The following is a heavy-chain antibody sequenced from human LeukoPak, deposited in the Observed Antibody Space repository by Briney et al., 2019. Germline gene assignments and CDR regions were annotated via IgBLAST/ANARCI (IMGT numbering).Heavy chain of an antibody. CDR3: AAWGNAFDI. D-gene: IGHD3-16*01. V-gene: IGHV1-8*02. CDR1: GYTFISFG. J-gene: IGHJ3*02. CDR2: MNPNSGNT. Sequence: ASVKVSCKTSGYTFISFGISWVRQAPGQGLEWMGWMNPNSGNTGYAQKFQGRVTMTRDTSTSTVYMELSSLRSEDTAVYYCAAWGNAFDIWGKGTMVTVSS.